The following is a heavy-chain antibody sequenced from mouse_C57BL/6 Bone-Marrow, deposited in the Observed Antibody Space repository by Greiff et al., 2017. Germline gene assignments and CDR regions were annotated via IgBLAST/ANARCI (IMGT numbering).Heavy chain of an antibody. J-gene: IGHJ2*01. D-gene: IGHD2-1*01. CDR3: ARGGNYGGYYFDY. V-gene: IGHV1-47*01. CDR2: FHPYNDDT. CDR1: GYTFTTYP. Sequence: VQLVESGAELVKPGASVKMSCKASGYTFTTYPIEWMKQNHGKSLEWIGNFHPYNDDTKYNEKFKGKATLTVEKSSSTVYLELSRLTSDDSAVYYCARGGNYGGYYFDYWGQGTTPTVSS.